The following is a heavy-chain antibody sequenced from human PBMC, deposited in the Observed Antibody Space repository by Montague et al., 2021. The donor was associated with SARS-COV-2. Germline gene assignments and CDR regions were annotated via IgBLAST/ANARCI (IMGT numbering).Heavy chain of an antibody. D-gene: IGHD3-10*01. CDR2: INHGGST. J-gene: IGHJ6*03. CDR1: GSSFNGYY. V-gene: IGHV4-34*01. Sequence: SETLSLTCAVHGSSFNGYYWNWIRQSPGKGLEWIGEINHGGSTKFSPSLKGRLTTSTDTSKNQFSLKLTSVAAADTAVYYCARLRDGVVPSPILGVGPFYSYYYMDVWGRGTPVTVSS. CDR3: ARLRDGVVPSPILGVGPFYSYYYMDV.